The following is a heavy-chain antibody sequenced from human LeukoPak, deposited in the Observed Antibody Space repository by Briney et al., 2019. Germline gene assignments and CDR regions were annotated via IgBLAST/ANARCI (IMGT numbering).Heavy chain of an antibody. V-gene: IGHV4-4*07. Sequence: SETLSLTCTVSGGSISSYYWSWIRQPAGKGLERIGRIYTSGSTNYNPSLKSRVTISVDTSKNQFSLKLSSVTAADTAVYYCARLQSEVTFGGVIAQTIDYWGQGTLVTVSS. D-gene: IGHD3-16*02. CDR3: ARLQSEVTFGGVIAQTIDY. CDR1: GGSISSYY. J-gene: IGHJ4*02. CDR2: IYTSGST.